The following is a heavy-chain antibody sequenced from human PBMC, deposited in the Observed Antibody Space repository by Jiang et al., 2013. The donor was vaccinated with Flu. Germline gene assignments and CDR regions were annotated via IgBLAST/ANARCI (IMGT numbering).Heavy chain of an antibody. V-gene: IGHV4-39*01. CDR1: GGSISSSSYY. J-gene: IGHJ4*02. CDR3: ARHERTTRFVDY. Sequence: LLKPSETLSLTCTVSGGSISSSSYYWGWIRQPPGKGLEWIGSIYYSGSTYYNPSLKSRVTISVDTSKNQFSLKLSSVTAADTAVYYCARHERTTRFVDYWGQGTLVTVSS. D-gene: IGHD1-1*01. CDR2: IYYSGST.